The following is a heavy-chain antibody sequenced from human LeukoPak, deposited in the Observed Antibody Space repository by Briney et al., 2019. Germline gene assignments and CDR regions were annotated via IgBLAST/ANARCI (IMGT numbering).Heavy chain of an antibody. CDR3: ATYSGCAPGAFDY. Sequence: PSGTLSLTCAVSGGSISSSNWWSWVRQPPGKGLEWIGEIYHSGSTNYNPSLKSRVTISVDKSKNQFSLKLSSVTAADTAVYYCATYSGCAPGAFDYWGQGTLVTVSS. D-gene: IGHD5-12*01. V-gene: IGHV4-4*02. J-gene: IGHJ4*02. CDR2: IYHSGST. CDR1: GGSISSSNW.